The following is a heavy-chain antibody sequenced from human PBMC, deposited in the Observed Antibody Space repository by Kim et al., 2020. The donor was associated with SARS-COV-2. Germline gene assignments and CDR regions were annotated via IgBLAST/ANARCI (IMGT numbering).Heavy chain of an antibody. CDR2: IYYSGST. D-gene: IGHD2-8*01. CDR3: ARQVLHRTSKIEYYYYGMDV. CDR1: GGSISSSSYY. V-gene: IGHV4-39*01. J-gene: IGHJ6*02. Sequence: SETLSLTCTVSGGSISSSSYYWGWIRQPPGKGLEWIGSIYYSGSTYYNPSLKSRVTISVDTSKNQFSLKLSSVTAADTAVYYCARQVLHRTSKIEYYYYGMDVWGQGTTVTVSS.